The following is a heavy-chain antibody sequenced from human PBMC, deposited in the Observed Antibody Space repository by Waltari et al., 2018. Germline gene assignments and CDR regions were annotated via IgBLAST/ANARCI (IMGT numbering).Heavy chain of an antibody. CDR3: ATDEKQWHHPGWYFDL. D-gene: IGHD6-19*01. V-gene: IGHV1-69-2*01. J-gene: IGHJ2*01. CDR1: GYTFTDYY. CDR2: VDPEDGET. Sequence: EVQLVQSGAEVKKPGATVKISCKASGYTFTDYYMHWVQQSPGKGLEWMGRVDPEDGETIYAEKFQGRVTITADTSTDTAYMELSSLRSEDTAVYYCATDEKQWHHPGWYFDLWGRGTLVTVSS.